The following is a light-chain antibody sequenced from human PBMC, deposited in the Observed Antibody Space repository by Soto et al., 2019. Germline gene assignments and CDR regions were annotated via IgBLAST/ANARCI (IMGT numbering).Light chain of an antibody. CDR2: SYN. CDR1: SSNIGSNT. V-gene: IGLV1-44*01. Sequence: QSVLTQPPSASGTPGQRVTISCSGSSSNIGSNTVNWYQQLPGTAPKLLIYSYNQRPSGVPDRFSGSKSGTSASLAISGLQSEDEADYYCAAWDDGLNGWVFGGGTKLTVL. CDR3: AAWDDGLNGWV. J-gene: IGLJ3*02.